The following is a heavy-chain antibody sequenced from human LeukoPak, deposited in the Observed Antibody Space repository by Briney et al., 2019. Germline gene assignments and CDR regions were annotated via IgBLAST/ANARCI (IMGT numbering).Heavy chain of an antibody. Sequence: SETLSLTCPVSGGSISSGGYYWNWIRQHPEKGLEWIGYIYYSGTTYYNPSLKSRISISVDTSKNQFSLKLSSVTAADTAVYYCARNSSTLRYCSGGDCYSSWFDPWGQGTLVTVSS. CDR3: ARNSSTLRYCSGGDCYSSWFDP. CDR1: GGSISSGGYY. V-gene: IGHV4-31*03. D-gene: IGHD2-15*01. CDR2: IYYSGTT. J-gene: IGHJ5*02.